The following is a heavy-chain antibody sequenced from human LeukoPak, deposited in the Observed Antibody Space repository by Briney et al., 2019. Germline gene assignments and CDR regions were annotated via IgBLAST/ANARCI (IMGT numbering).Heavy chain of an antibody. Sequence: SETLSLTCTVSGGSISSSSYYWGWIRQPPGKGLEWIGSIYYSGSTYYNPSLKSRVTISVDTSKNQFSLKPSSVTAADTAVYYCARDLGIAVAKTISTWFDPWGQGTLVTVSS. V-gene: IGHV4-39*01. CDR3: ARDLGIAVAKTISTWFDP. CDR1: GGSISSSSYY. D-gene: IGHD6-19*01. J-gene: IGHJ5*02. CDR2: IYYSGST.